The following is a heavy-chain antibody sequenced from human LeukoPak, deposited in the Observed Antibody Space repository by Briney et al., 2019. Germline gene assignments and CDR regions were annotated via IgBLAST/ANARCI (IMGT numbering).Heavy chain of an antibody. J-gene: IGHJ5*02. CDR1: GGTFSSYA. Sequence: GASVKVSCKASGGTFSSYAISWVRQAPGQGLEWMGGIIPIFGTANYAQKFQGRVTITADKSTSTAYMELSSLRSEDTAVYYCARATGSYSSSWFDPWGQGTLVTVSS. V-gene: IGHV1-69*06. D-gene: IGHD6-13*01. CDR2: IIPIFGTA. CDR3: ARATGSYSSSWFDP.